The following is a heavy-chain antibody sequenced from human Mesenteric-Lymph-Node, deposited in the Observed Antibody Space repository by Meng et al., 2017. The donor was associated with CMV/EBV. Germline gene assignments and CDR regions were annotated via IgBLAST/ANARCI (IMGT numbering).Heavy chain of an antibody. CDR2: ITHGGTT. J-gene: IGHJ6*02. V-gene: IGHV4-34*01. CDR3: ARAGDYRGYFYAMDV. D-gene: IGHD4/OR15-4a*01. Sequence: GSLRPSCAVEGESFSGSYWRGIRQRPGKGLEWIGEITHGGTTNYNPSLKSRVTISVDTSKNQFSLKLTSVTAADTAVYYCARAGDYRGYFYAMDVSGQGTSVTVSS. CDR1: GESFSGSY.